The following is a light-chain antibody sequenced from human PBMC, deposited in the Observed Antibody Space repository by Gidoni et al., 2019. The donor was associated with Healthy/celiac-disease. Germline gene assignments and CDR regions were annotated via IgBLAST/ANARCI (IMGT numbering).Light chain of an antibody. CDR1: QSISSW. J-gene: IGKJ1*01. CDR2: DAS. CDR3: QQYNSYPWT. Sequence: DMQLTQSPSTLSASVGDRVTITCRASQSISSWLAWYQQKPGKAPKLLIYDASSLESVVPSRFSGSGSGTEFTLTISSLQPDDFATYYCQQYNSYPWTFGQGTKVEIK. V-gene: IGKV1-5*01.